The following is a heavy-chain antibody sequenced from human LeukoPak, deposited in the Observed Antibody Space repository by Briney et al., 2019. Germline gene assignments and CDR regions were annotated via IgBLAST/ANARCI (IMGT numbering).Heavy chain of an antibody. V-gene: IGHV1-69*13. Sequence: ASVKVSCKVSGGTFSSYAINWVRQAPGQGLEWMGGIIPIFGTANYAQNFQVRVTITADESTNTAYMELSSLRSDDTAVYYCARAAVPTALVYMDVWGKGTTVTVSS. CDR1: GGTFSSYA. CDR3: ARAAVPTALVYMDV. J-gene: IGHJ6*03. D-gene: IGHD2-2*01. CDR2: IIPIFGTA.